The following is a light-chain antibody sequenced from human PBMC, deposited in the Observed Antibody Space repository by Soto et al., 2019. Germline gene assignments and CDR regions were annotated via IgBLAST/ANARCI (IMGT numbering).Light chain of an antibody. CDR3: QKYNSAPWT. Sequence: DIQMTQSPSSLSASVGDGVTITCGASQGISNYLAWYQQKPGKVPKPLIYAASTLQSGVPSRFSGSGSGTDFTLAISSLQPEDVATYYCQKYNSAPWTFGQGTRLEI. J-gene: IGKJ5*01. CDR1: QGISNY. CDR2: AAS. V-gene: IGKV1-27*01.